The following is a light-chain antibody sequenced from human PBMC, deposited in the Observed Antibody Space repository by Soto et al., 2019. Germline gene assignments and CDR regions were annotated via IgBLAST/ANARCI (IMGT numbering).Light chain of an antibody. CDR1: SSNIGGNT. Sequence: QSVLNQPPSASGTPGQRVTISCSTSSSNIGGNTVNWYQQVPGTAPKLLIYSYDQRPSGVPDRFSGSKSGTSASLAISGLQSEDEADYYCAAWDASLNGYVFGTGTQLTVL. CDR3: AAWDASLNGYV. CDR2: SYD. J-gene: IGLJ1*01. V-gene: IGLV1-44*01.